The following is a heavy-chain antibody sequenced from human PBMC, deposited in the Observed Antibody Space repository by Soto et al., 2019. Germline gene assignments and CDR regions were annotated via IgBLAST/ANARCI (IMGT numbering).Heavy chain of an antibody. CDR1: GYSFTSLD. CDR2: MEPSTGRT. V-gene: IGHV1-8*01. CDR3: ARGVSAGVDY. Sequence: ASVKVSCKAPGYSFTSLDINWVRQTAGQGLEWMGWMEPSTGRTGYAQKFQGRVTMTRDTSINTAYMELTTLTSDDTAFYYCARGVSAGVDYWGQGTLVTVSS. D-gene: IGHD1-26*01. J-gene: IGHJ4*02.